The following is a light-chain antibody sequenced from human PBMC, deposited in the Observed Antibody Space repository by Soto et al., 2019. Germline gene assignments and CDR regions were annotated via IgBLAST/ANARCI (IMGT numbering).Light chain of an antibody. V-gene: IGLV2-8*01. J-gene: IGLJ2*01. CDR2: EVN. CDR1: SSDVGAYIY. CDR3: ISYAGNHNLV. Sequence: QSALTQPPSASGSPGQSVTISCTGTSSDVGAYIYVSWYQPHPGTAPKLIIYEVNKRPSGVTDRFSGSRSGNTASLTVSGLQPEDAADYYCISYAGNHNLVFGGGTKLTVL.